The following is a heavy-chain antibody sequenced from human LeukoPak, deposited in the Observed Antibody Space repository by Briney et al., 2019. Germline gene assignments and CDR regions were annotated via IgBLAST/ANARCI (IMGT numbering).Heavy chain of an antibody. J-gene: IGHJ4*02. Sequence: ASVKVSCKASGYTFTSYGISWVREAPGQELEWMGWISAYNGNTNYAQNLQDRVFMNTDTSTTTAYMELRSLRSDDTAVYYCARYPLSYSGNWHYYFDYWGQGTLVTVSS. D-gene: IGHD6-13*01. CDR1: GYTFTSYG. CDR3: ARYPLSYSGNWHYYFDY. V-gene: IGHV1-18*04. CDR2: ISAYNGNT.